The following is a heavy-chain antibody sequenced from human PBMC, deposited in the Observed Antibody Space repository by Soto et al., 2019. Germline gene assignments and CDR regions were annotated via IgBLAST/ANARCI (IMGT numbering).Heavy chain of an antibody. Sequence: QEHLQESGPGLVKPSGTLSLTCAVSGVSISSNNWWTWVRQPPGKGLEWIGEIHHSVGTNYSPSLKSRVTISVDKSKNQFSLKLSSLTAADTAVYYCASRRVARPYWGPGTLVTVSS. D-gene: IGHD6-6*01. CDR3: ASRRVARPY. CDR1: GVSISSNNW. V-gene: IGHV4-4*02. J-gene: IGHJ4*02. CDR2: IHHSVGT.